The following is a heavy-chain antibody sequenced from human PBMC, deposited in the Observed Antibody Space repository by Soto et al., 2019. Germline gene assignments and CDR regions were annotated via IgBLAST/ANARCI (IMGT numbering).Heavy chain of an antibody. CDR3: ARGTGDSSGYYRPFDY. CDR2: IYYSGST. V-gene: IGHV4-59*01. Sequence: QVQLQESGPGLVKPSETLSLTCTVSAGSISSDSWSWIRQPPGKGLEVIGYIYYSGSTTYNPSLEIRVTKSVDTSKNQFSLKITSMTAADTAVYYCARGTGDSSGYYRPFDYWGQGTLVTVSS. D-gene: IGHD3-22*01. CDR1: AGSISSDS. J-gene: IGHJ4*02.